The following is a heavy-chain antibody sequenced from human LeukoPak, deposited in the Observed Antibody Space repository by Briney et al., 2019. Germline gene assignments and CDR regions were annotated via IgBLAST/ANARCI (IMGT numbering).Heavy chain of an antibody. D-gene: IGHD3-22*01. V-gene: IGHV4-59*01. CDR1: GGSISSYY. CDR2: IYYSGGT. CDR3: ARSSEGRYYYDSSGYSYYYYYMDV. J-gene: IGHJ6*03. Sequence: SETLSLTCAVYGGSISSYYWSWIRQPPGKGLEWIGYIYYSGGTNYNPSLKSRVTISVDTSKNQFSLKLTSVTAADTAVYYCARSSEGRYYYDSSGYSYYYYYMDVWGKGTTVTISS.